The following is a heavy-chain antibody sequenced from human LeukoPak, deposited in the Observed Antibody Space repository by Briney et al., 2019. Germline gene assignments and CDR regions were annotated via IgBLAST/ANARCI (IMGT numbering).Heavy chain of an antibody. CDR3: ARDDY. CDR2: INPDGSTT. V-gene: IGHV3-74*01. Sequence: GGSLRLSCAASGFTFSDYWMHWVRQVPGKGPAWVSRINPDGSTTVYADSVKGRFTISRDNAQNTLCLQMNSLRAEDTAVYYCARDDYWGQGTLVTVSS. CDR1: GFTFSDYW. J-gene: IGHJ4*02.